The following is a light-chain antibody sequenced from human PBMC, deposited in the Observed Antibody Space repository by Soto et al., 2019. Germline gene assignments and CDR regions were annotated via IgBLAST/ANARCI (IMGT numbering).Light chain of an antibody. CDR1: SSNIGAGYE. V-gene: IGLV1-40*01. J-gene: IGLJ1*01. CDR3: QSYDSSLSGHV. Sequence: QSVLTQPPSVSEAPGQRVTISCTGSSSNIGAGYEAHSYQQVPGTATKLLIYENNNRPSGVPERFSGSKSGTSASRAITGLKAEDEAEYYCQSYDSSLSGHVFGTGTKLTVL. CDR2: ENN.